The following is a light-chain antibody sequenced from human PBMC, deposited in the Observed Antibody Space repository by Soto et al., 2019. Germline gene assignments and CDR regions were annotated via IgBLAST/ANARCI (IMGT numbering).Light chain of an antibody. CDR2: DAS. Sequence: DVRMTQSPSSLSASVGDRVIITCQASHDITNYLNWYQQKPGKAPKLLIQDASNLETGVPSRFSGSGSGTDFTFTISSLQPEDIATYYCQQYNNLPITFGQGTRLEIK. J-gene: IGKJ5*01. CDR1: HDITNY. V-gene: IGKV1-33*01. CDR3: QQYNNLPIT.